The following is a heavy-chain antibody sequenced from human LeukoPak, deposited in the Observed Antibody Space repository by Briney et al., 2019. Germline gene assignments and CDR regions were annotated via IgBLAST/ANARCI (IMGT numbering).Heavy chain of an antibody. V-gene: IGHV4-34*01. D-gene: IGHD3-16*01. CDR2: INHSGST. CDR1: GGSFSGYY. J-gene: IGHJ3*02. Sequence: SETLSLTCAVYGGSFSGYYWSWIRQPPGKGLEWIGEINHSGSTNYNPSLKSRVTIPVDTSKNQFSLKLSSVTAADTAVYYCARSGWELWVDIRGQGTMVTVSS. CDR3: ARSGWELWVDI.